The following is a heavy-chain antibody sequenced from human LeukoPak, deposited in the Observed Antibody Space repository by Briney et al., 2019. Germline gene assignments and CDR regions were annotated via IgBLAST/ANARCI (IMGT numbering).Heavy chain of an antibody. V-gene: IGHV3-23*01. CDR1: VFTHRSHA. D-gene: IGHD4-11*01. Sequence: GGCLGLFCGTWVFTHRSHAMRGVRRARARALEGGSALSGRGGSTYYADSVKGRFTISRDNSKNTLYLQMNSLRAEDTAVYYCANGEAYSNYPYYFDYWGQGTLVTVSS. CDR3: ANGEAYSNYPYYFDY. CDR2: LSGRGGST. J-gene: IGHJ4*02.